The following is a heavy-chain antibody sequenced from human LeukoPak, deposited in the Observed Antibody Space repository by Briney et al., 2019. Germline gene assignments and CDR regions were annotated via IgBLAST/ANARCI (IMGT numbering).Heavy chain of an antibody. D-gene: IGHD1-26*01. CDR1: GFTFSAYA. V-gene: IGHV3-30*01. CDR3: ARGPGPIAGAKNPFDI. J-gene: IGHJ3*02. Sequence: PGTSLRLSCAASGFTFSAYAMHWVRQAPGKGLEWVALIAYDGSNKHYADSVKGRFTISGDKTKDTLYLQMKSLRPEDTAVYYCARGPGPIAGAKNPFDIWGQGTMVTVPS. CDR2: IAYDGSNK.